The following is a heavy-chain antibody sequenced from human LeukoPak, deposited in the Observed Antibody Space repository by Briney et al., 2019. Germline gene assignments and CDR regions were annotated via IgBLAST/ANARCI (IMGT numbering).Heavy chain of an antibody. Sequence: PGGSLRLSCAASGFTVSGNYMSWVRQAPGKGLEWVSVIYIYDLIYYADSVKGRFTISRDNSKNTLYLQMNSLRAEDTTVYYFTXDEXYXDSTGPDVWGKGTTVTVSS. CDR1: GFTVSGNY. CDR2: IYIYDLI. D-gene: IGHD3-22*01. V-gene: IGHV3-53*01. J-gene: IGHJ6*04. CDR3: TXDEXYXDSTGPDV.